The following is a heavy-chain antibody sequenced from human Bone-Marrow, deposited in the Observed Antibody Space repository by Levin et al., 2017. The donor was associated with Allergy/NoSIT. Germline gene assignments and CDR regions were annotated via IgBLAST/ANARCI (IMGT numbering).Heavy chain of an antibody. CDR2: INHSGST. Sequence: SQTLSLTCAVYGGSFSGYYWSWIRQPPGKGLEWIGEINHSGSTNYNPSLKSRVTISVDTSKNQFSLKLSSVTAADTAVYYCARVRGGYSIRNDYWGQGTLVTVSS. J-gene: IGHJ4*02. V-gene: IGHV4-34*01. CDR1: GGSFSGYY. CDR3: ARVRGGYSIRNDY. D-gene: IGHD3-16*01.